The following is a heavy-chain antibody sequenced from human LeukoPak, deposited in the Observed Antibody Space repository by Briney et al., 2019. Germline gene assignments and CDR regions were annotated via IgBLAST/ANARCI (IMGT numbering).Heavy chain of an antibody. CDR1: TGSISNSSYY. J-gene: IGHJ3*02. D-gene: IGHD4-17*01. V-gene: IGHV4-39*07. CDR2: IYYGGDT. CDR3: AREVNYGGYGDSAFDI. Sequence: PSETLSLTCTVSTGSISNSSYYWGWFRQPPGKGLEWIGSIYYGGDTYSTPSLKRRVTVSLDTSNNQFSLRLSSVTAAGTAVYYCAREVNYGGYGDSAFDIWGQGTMVTSLQ.